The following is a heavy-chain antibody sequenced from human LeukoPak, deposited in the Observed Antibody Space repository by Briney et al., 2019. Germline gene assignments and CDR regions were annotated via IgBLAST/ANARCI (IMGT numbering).Heavy chain of an antibody. J-gene: IGHJ4*02. Sequence: PGGSLRLSCAASGFTFSSYAMSWVRQAPGKGLEWVSALSGSGGSTYYADSVKGRFTISRDNSKNTLSLQMNSLRAEDTAVYYCAKDGDSSGWYRMIDYWGQGTLVTVSS. CDR2: LSGSGGST. D-gene: IGHD6-19*01. V-gene: IGHV3-23*01. CDR1: GFTFSSYA. CDR3: AKDGDSSGWYRMIDY.